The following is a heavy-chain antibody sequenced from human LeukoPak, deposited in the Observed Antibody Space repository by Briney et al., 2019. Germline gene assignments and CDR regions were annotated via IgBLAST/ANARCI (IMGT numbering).Heavy chain of an antibody. D-gene: IGHD3-22*01. V-gene: IGHV4-34*01. Sequence: SETLSLTCAVYGGAFSGYYWSWIRQPPGKGLEWIGEINHSGSTYYNPSLKSRVAISVDSSKNQFSLRLTSVTAADTAVYYCATLGEYYDSSGYYYNWGQGTLVTVSS. CDR1: GGAFSGYY. J-gene: IGHJ4*02. CDR3: ATLGEYYDSSGYYYN. CDR2: INHSGST.